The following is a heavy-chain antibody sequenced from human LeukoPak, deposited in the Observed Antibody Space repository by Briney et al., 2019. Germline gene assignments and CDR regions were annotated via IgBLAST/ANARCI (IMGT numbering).Heavy chain of an antibody. D-gene: IGHD2-21*02. CDR1: GFTFSSYA. CDR2: ISGSGGST. J-gene: IGHJ3*02. V-gene: IGHV3-23*01. Sequence: PGGSLRLSCAASGFTFSSYAMSWVRQAPGKGLEWVSAISGSGGSTYYADSVKGRFTISRDNSKNTLYLQMNSLRAEDTAVYYCAKDGRYPYCGGDCYGSDAFDIWGQGTVVTVSS. CDR3: AKDGRYPYCGGDCYGSDAFDI.